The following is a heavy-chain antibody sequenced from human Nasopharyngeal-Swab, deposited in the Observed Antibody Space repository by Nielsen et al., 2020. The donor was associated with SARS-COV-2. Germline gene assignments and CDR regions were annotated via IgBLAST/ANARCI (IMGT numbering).Heavy chain of an antibody. Sequence: VTVSCKASGFTFTSSAMQWVRQARGQRLEWIGWIVVGSGNTNYAQKFQERVTITRDMSTSTAYMELSSLRSEDTAVYYCAAGYYYYDSSGYAFDIWGQGTMVTVSS. CDR3: AAGYYYYDSSGYAFDI. CDR2: IVVGSGNT. D-gene: IGHD3-22*01. V-gene: IGHV1-58*02. J-gene: IGHJ3*02. CDR1: GFTFTSSA.